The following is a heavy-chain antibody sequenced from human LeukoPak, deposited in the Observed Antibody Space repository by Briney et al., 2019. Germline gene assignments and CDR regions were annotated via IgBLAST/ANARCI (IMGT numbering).Heavy chain of an antibody. CDR3: ARRLVDSGASQVSDD. Sequence: TSETLSLTCAVYSGSFSGYYWSWIRQPPGKGLEWIGEINDSGSVNCNPSLKNRVTLSVDTSKNQFSLRLSSVAAADTAVYYCARRLVDSGASQVSDDWGQGTLVTVSS. V-gene: IGHV4-34*01. CDR1: SGSFSGYY. D-gene: IGHD2-15*01. J-gene: IGHJ4*02. CDR2: INDSGSV.